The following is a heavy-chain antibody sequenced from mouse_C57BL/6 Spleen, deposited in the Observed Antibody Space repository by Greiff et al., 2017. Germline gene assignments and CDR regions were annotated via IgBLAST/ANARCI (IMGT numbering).Heavy chain of an antibody. CDR3: TDQLRLAWFAY. V-gene: IGHV6-3*01. Sequence: EVQLQESGGGLVQPGGSMKLSCVASGFTFSNYWMNWVRQSPEKGLEWVAQIRLKSDNYATHYGESVKERFTISRDASKSSLYLQMNNVRAEATGNYSCTDQLRLAWFAYWGQGTPVTVSA. J-gene: IGHJ3*01. D-gene: IGHD3-2*02. CDR2: IRLKSDNYAT. CDR1: GFTFSNYW.